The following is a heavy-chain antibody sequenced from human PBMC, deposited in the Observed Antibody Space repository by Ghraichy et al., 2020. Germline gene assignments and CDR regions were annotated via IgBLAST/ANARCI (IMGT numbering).Heavy chain of an antibody. Sequence: SETLSLTCAVYGGSFSGYYWSWIRQPPGKGLEWIGEINHSGSTNYNPSLKSRVTISVDTSKNQFSLKLSSVTAADTAVYYCARANSSGYGRGYYYYMDVWGKGTTVTVSS. J-gene: IGHJ6*03. CDR3: ARANSSGYGRGYYYYMDV. D-gene: IGHD3-3*01. CDR2: INHSGST. CDR1: GGSFSGYY. V-gene: IGHV4-34*01.